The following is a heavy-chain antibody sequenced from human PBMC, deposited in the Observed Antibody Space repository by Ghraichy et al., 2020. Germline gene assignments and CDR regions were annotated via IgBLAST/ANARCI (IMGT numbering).Heavy chain of an antibody. CDR2: IYNDGST. Sequence: GGSLRLSCAASGFIVSSNYMSWVRQAPGKGLEWVSVIYNDGSTYYAESVKGSFTVSRDHSKNTQYLQINSQRAADTAVYYCARDQNGAAAGVWGQGTTVTVSS. CDR1: GFIVSSNY. V-gene: IGHV3-66*01. D-gene: IGHD6-13*01. J-gene: IGHJ6*02. CDR3: ARDQNGAAAGV.